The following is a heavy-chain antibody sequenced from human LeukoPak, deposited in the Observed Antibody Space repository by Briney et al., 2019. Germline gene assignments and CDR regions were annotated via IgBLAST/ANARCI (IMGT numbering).Heavy chain of an antibody. D-gene: IGHD6-13*01. CDR1: GYTFTGYY. Sequence: GASVKVSCKASGYTFTGYYMHWVRQAPGQGLEWMGWINPNSGGTNYAQKFQGRVTMTRDTSISTAYMELSRLRSDDTAVYYCARGPGRRQRLVSAFDIWGQGTMVTVSS. CDR3: ARGPGRRQRLVSAFDI. J-gene: IGHJ3*02. V-gene: IGHV1-2*02. CDR2: INPNSGGT.